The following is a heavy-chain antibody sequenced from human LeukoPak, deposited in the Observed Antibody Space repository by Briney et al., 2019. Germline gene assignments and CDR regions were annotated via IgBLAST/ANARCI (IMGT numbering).Heavy chain of an antibody. CDR2: MNPNSGNT. CDR1: GYTFTSYD. D-gene: IGHD2-2*01. V-gene: IGHV1-8*01. Sequence: ASVKVSCKASGYTFTSYDINWVRQATGQGLEWMGWMNPNSGNTGYAQKFQGRVTMTRNTSISTAYMELSSLRSEDTAVYYCARDSALGYCSSTSCGFNWFDPWGQGTLVTVSS. J-gene: IGHJ5*02. CDR3: ARDSALGYCSSTSCGFNWFDP.